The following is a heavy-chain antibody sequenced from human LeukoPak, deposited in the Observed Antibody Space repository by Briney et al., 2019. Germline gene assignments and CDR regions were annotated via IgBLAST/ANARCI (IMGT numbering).Heavy chain of an antibody. J-gene: IGHJ4*02. CDR3: AKGQRGSSWSREFDY. CDR2: ISGSGGST. V-gene: IGHV3-23*01. CDR1: GFTFSSYA. Sequence: GGSLRLSCAASGFTFSSYAMSWVRQAPGKGLEWVSAISGSGGSTYYADSVKGRFTISRDNSKNTLYLQMNSLRAEDTAVYYCAKGQRGSSWSREFDYWGQGTLVTVSS. D-gene: IGHD6-13*01.